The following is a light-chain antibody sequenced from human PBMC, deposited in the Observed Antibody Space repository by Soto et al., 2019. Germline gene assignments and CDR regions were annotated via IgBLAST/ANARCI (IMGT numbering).Light chain of an antibody. CDR2: GAS. V-gene: IGKV3-15*01. Sequence: VVMTQSPATLSVSPGERATLSCRASQAVGSNLAWFQQKPGQAPRLLIYGASSRATGIPARFSATGSGTEFTLTVSSLQSEDFAVYYCQQCNTWPWTFGQGTRVEI. J-gene: IGKJ1*01. CDR3: QQCNTWPWT. CDR1: QAVGSN.